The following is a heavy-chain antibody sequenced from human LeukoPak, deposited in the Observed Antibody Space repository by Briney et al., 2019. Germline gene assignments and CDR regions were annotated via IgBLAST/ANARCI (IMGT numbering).Heavy chain of an antibody. CDR2: IIPILGIA. D-gene: IGHD3-22*01. CDR3: ARPDYYDSSGYYYY. CDR1: GGTFSSYA. V-gene: IGHV1-69*04. Sequence: ASVKVSCKASGGTFSSYAISWVWKAPGQGLEWMGRIIPILGIANYAQKFQGRVTITADKSTSTAYMELSSLRSEDTAVYYCARPDYYDSSGYYYYWGQGTLVTVSS. J-gene: IGHJ4*02.